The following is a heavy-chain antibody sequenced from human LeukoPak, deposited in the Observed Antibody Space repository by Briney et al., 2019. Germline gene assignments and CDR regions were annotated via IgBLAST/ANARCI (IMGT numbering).Heavy chain of an antibody. CDR3: ARAVPGYDFWSGYLSGNAFDI. V-gene: IGHV1-24*01. CDR1: GYTLTELS. J-gene: IGHJ3*02. CDR2: FDPEDGET. Sequence: ASVKVSCKVSGYTLTELSMHWVRQAPGKGLEWMGGFDPEDGETIYAQKFQGRVTMTEDTSTDTAYMELSSLRSEDTAVYYCARAVPGYDFWSGYLSGNAFDIWGQGTMVTVSS. D-gene: IGHD3-3*01.